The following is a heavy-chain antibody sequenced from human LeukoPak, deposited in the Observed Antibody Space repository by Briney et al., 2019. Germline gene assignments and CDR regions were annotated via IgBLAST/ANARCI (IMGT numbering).Heavy chain of an antibody. J-gene: IGHJ6*02. CDR3: ARLPGTRSYYYGMDV. CDR2: IYYSGST. CDR1: GGSISSYY. V-gene: IGHV4-59*08. D-gene: IGHD2-2*01. Sequence: SETLSLTCTVSGGSISSYYWSWIRQPPGKELEWIGYIYYSGSTNYNPSLKSRVTISVDTSKNQFSLKLSSVTAADTAVYYCARLPGTRSYYYGMDVWGQGTTVTVSS.